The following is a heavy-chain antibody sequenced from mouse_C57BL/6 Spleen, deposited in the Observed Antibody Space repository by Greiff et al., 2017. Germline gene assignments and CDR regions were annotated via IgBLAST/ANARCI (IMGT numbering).Heavy chain of an antibody. D-gene: IGHD2-1*01. CDR1: VYTFPSYR. V-gene: IGHV1-53*01. J-gene: IGHJ4*01. CDR3: ARPIYDGPPGAMDY. CDR2: INPSNGGT. Sequence: VQLQQPGTALVKPGASVKLSCKASVYTFPSYRMHWVKHRPGQGLEWIGNINPSNGGTNYNEKFKSKATLTVDKSSSTASMQLSSRTSEDSAVYYCARPIYDGPPGAMDYWCEGTSVTVSS.